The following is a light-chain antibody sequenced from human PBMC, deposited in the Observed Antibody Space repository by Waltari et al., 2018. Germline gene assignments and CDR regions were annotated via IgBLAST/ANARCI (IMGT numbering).Light chain of an antibody. J-gene: IGKJ5*01. Sequence: DVQMTQAPPSLSASVGDRVTLTCRASQDISIYLDWLQQTPGKALKSLIYGASFLQSGVPSKFSGSGSGTDFTLTISSLQPEDFATYYCQQYITYPITFGQGPRLEIK. CDR2: GAS. CDR3: QQYITYPIT. V-gene: IGKV1-16*02. CDR1: QDISIY.